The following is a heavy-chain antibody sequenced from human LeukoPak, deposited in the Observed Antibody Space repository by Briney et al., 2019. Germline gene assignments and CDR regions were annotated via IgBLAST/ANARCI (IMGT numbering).Heavy chain of an antibody. J-gene: IGHJ3*02. V-gene: IGHV4-4*07. CDR2: IYTSGST. CDR3: ARLYSSSWYGETAYAFDI. Sequence: SETLSLTCTVSGGSISSYYWSWIRQPAGKGLEWIGRIYTSGSTNYNPSLKSRVTMSVDTSKNRFSLKLSSVTAADTAVYYCARLYSSSWYGETAYAFDIWGQGTMVTVSS. D-gene: IGHD6-13*01. CDR1: GGSISSYY.